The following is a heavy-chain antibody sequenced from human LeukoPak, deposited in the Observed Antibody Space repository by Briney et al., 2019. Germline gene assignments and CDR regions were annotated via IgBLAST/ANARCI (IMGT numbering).Heavy chain of an antibody. D-gene: IGHD1-26*01. J-gene: IGHJ6*03. Sequence: SESLSLTCAVYGGSFSGYYWSWIRQPPGKGLEWIGEINHSGSTNYNPSLKSRVTISVDTSKNQFSLKLSPVTAADTAVYYCAKRVVGYYYMDVWGKGTTVTVSS. V-gene: IGHV4-34*01. CDR3: AKRVVGYYYMDV. CDR2: INHSGST. CDR1: GGSFSGYY.